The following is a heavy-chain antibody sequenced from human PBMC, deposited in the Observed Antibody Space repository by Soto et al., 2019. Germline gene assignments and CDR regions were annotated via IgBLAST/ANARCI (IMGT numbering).Heavy chain of an antibody. J-gene: IGHJ4*02. CDR2: ISSSSSTI. CDR3: ARDGGYCSSTSCYFDY. D-gene: IGHD2-2*03. V-gene: IGHV3-48*01. CDR1: GFTFSSYS. Sequence: GGSLRLSCAASGFTFSSYSMNWVRQAPGKGLEWVSYISSSSSTIYYADSVKGRFTISRDNAKNSLYLQMNSLRAEDTAVYYCARDGGYCSSTSCYFDYWGQGTLVTVSS.